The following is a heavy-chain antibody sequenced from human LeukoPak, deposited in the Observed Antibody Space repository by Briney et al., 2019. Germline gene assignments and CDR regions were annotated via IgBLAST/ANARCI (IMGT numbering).Heavy chain of an antibody. D-gene: IGHD2-2*02. CDR1: GVSFSSYY. Sequence: TSETLSLTCVVSGVSFSSYYWSWIRQHPGKGLEWIGYIYYSGSTYYNPSLKSRVTISVDTSKNQFSLKLSSVTAADTAVYYCARDRFHCSSTSCYTLPYMDVWGKGTTVTVSS. J-gene: IGHJ6*03. CDR3: ARDRFHCSSTSCYTLPYMDV. V-gene: IGHV4-31*11. CDR2: IYYSGST.